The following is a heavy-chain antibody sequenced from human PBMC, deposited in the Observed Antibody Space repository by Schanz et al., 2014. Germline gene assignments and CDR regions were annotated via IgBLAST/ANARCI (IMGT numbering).Heavy chain of an antibody. J-gene: IGHJ3*02. D-gene: IGHD3-10*01. CDR2: INAHTGNT. CDR1: GYIFGSHG. Sequence: QVQLVQSGAEVMKPGSSVKVSCKASGYIFGSHGMTWVRQAPGQGPELMGWINAHTGNTQYAQKFQGRVNMTRDTVTTTVHLELTRLRTDDTAIYYCARVHIATYHYNSPGAFDIWGQGTRVTVSS. CDR3: ARVHIATYHYNSPGAFDI. V-gene: IGHV1-18*01.